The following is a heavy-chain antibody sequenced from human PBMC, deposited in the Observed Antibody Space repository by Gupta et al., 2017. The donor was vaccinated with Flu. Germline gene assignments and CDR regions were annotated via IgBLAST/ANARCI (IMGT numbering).Heavy chain of an antibody. CDR3: AKDHYYGSGSDFDY. D-gene: IGHD3-10*01. CDR1: GFTFSSYA. Sequence: EVQLLEAGGGLVQPGGSLRLSCAASGFTFSSYAMSWVRQAPGKGLEWVSAISGSGGSTYYADSGKGRFTISRDNSKNTLYLQMNSLRAEDTAVYYCAKDHYYGSGSDFDYWGQGTLVTVSS. CDR2: ISGSGGST. V-gene: IGHV3-23*01. J-gene: IGHJ4*02.